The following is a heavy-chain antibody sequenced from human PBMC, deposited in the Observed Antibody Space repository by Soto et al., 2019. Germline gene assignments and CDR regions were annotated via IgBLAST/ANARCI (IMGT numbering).Heavy chain of an antibody. CDR3: ARNYYDSGGGFDY. Sequence: EVQLVESGGGLIHPGGSLRLSCAASGFTVSSNYMSWVRQAPGKGLEWVSVIYRGDSTYYADSVKGRFTISRDNSKNTLYLQMKSLRAEDTAVYYCARNYYDSGGGFDYWGQGTLVTVSS. CDR2: IYRGDST. CDR1: GFTVSSNY. D-gene: IGHD3-22*01. J-gene: IGHJ4*02. V-gene: IGHV3-53*01.